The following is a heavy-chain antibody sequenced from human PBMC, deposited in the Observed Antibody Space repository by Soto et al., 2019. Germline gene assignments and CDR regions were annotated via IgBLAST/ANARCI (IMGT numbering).Heavy chain of an antibody. CDR2: INHSGST. D-gene: IGHD3-22*01. J-gene: IGHJ4*02. V-gene: IGHV4-34*01. CDR3: ASGNYYDSSGYYYEMFDY. CDR1: GGSFSGYY. Sequence: SETLSLTCAVYGGSFSGYYWSWFRQPPGKGLEWIGEINHSGSTNYNPSLKSRVTISVDTSKNQFSLKLSSVTAADTAVYYCASGNYYDSSGYYYEMFDYWGQGTPVTVSS.